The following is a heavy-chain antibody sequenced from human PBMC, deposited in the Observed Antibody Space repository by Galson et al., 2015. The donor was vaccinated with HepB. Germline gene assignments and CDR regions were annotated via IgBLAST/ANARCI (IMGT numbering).Heavy chain of an antibody. D-gene: IGHD2-15*01. J-gene: IGHJ5*02. Sequence: QSGAEVKKPGESLKISCKGSGYSFTSYWIGWVRQMPGKGLEWMGIIYPGDSDTRYSPSFQGQVTISADKSISTAYLQWSSLKASDTAMYYCARGWDCSGGSCYSRGGFDPWGQGTLVTVSS. CDR1: GYSFTSYW. CDR2: IYPGDSDT. V-gene: IGHV5-51*01. CDR3: ARGWDCSGGSCYSRGGFDP.